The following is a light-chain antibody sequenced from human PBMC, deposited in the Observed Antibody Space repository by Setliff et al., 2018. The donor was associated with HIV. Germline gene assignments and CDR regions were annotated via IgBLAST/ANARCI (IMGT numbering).Light chain of an antibody. J-gene: IGLJ1*01. CDR1: TRDVGASNY. CDR2: EVI. CDR3: CSHSQTITLCV. Sequence: QSVLTHPASVSGSPGQSIAISCTGSTRDVGASNYISWYQQYPDRAPKLILYEVIHRPSGISDRFSGPRSGTTASLTISGLQAEDEATYFCCSHSQTITLCVFGTGTKVTVL. V-gene: IGLV2-14*01.